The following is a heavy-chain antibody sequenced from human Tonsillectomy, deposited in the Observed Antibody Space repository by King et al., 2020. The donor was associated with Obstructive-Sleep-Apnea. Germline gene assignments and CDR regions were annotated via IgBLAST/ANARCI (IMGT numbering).Heavy chain of an antibody. V-gene: IGHV3-64*01. J-gene: IGHJ4*02. D-gene: IGHD6-13*01. CDR2: ISSNGGST. CDR3: ARVKGYSSKYYFDY. CDR1: GFTFSSYA. Sequence: VQLVESGGGLVQPGGSLRLSCAASGFTFSSYAMHWVRQAPGKGLEYVSAISSNGGSTYYANSVKGRFTISRDNSKNTLYLQMGSLRAEDMAVYYCARVKGYSSKYYFDYWGQGTLVTVSS.